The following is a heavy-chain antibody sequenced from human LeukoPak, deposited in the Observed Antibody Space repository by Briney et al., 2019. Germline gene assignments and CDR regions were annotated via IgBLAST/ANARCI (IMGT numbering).Heavy chain of an antibody. Sequence: GGSLRLSCTASGFTFANYAITWVRQAPERGLEWVGFIRSKGYGGTTEYAASVKGRFTISRDDSKSIAYLQMNSLKTEDTAVYYCTRAWAPDYWGQGTLVTVSS. D-gene: IGHD7-27*01. J-gene: IGHJ4*02. CDR3: TRAWAPDY. CDR2: IRSKGYGGTT. V-gene: IGHV3-49*04. CDR1: GFTFANYA.